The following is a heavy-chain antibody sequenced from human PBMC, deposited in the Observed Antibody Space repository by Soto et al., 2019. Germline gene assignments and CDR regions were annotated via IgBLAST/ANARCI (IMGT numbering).Heavy chain of an antibody. V-gene: IGHV1-69*01. D-gene: IGHD5-12*01. J-gene: IGHJ6*02. CDR2: SIPIFGTA. CDR3: ARGRGYSGDDHYYYFXXXV. Sequence: QVQLVQSGAEVKKPASSVKVSCKASGGTFNNYPITWVRQAPGEGLEWMGGSIPIFGTANYAQNFQGRVTISVDESTSTAYMELSSLRSEXTAVYYCARGRGYSGDDHYYYFXXXVWGQGTTV. CDR1: GGTFNNYP.